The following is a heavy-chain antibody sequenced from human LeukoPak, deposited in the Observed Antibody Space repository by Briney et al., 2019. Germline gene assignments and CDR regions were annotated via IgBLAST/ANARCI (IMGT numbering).Heavy chain of an antibody. CDR1: GFSFHHYA. CDR2: LDLNTGRI. V-gene: IGHV3-9*01. D-gene: IGHD3-10*01. J-gene: IGHJ6*02. CDR3: TKDLNPGGADV. Sequence: GGSLRLSCVVSGFSFHHYAIHWVRQAPGQGLEWVSGLDLNTGRIDYADSVKGRFTISRDNAENSLYLQMNSLRVEDTALYYCTKDLNPGGADVWGQGTTVTVSS.